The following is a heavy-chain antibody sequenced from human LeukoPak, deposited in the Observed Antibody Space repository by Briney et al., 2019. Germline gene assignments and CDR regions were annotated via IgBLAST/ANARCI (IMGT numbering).Heavy chain of an antibody. V-gene: IGHV4-38-2*01. CDR1: GYSISSGYY. J-gene: IGHJ6*03. CDR3: ASRTVVTPGYYYYYMDV. D-gene: IGHD4-23*01. CDR2: IYHSGST. Sequence: SETLSLTCAVSGYSISSGYYWGWIRQPPGKGLEWIGSIYHSGSTYYNPSLKSRVTISVDTSKNQFSLKLSSVTAADTAVYYCASRTVVTPGYYYYYMDVWGKGTTVAVSS.